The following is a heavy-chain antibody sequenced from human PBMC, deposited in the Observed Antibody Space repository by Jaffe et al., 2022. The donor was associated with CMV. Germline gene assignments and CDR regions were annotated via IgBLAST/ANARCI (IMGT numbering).Heavy chain of an antibody. CDR3: ARPPRGWLVSNAFDI. V-gene: IGHV4-34*01. CDR2: INHSGST. CDR1: GGSFSGYY. J-gene: IGHJ3*02. D-gene: IGHD6-19*01. Sequence: QVQLQQWGAGLLKPSETLSLTCAVYGGSFSGYYWSWIRQPPGKGLEWIGEINHSGSTNYNPSLKSRVTISVDTSKNQFSLKLSSVTAADTAVYYCARPPRGWLVSNAFDIWGQGTMVTVSS.